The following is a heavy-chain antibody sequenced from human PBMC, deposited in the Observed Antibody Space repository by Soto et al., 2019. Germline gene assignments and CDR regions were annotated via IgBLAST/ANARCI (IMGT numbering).Heavy chain of an antibody. V-gene: IGHV1-2*02. Sequence: ASVKVSCKASGYTFTGYYMHWVRQAPGQGLEWMGWINPNSGGTSYAQKFQGRVTMTRDTSISTAYMELSRLRSDDTAVYYCVAATPHANLGYFDYWGQGTLVTVSS. CDR2: INPNSGGT. CDR3: VAATPHANLGYFDY. CDR1: GYTFTGYY. D-gene: IGHD2-15*01. J-gene: IGHJ4*02.